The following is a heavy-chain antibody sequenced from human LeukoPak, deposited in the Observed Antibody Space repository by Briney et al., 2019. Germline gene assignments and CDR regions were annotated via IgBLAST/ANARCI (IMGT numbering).Heavy chain of an antibody. CDR2: TVGSRPDT. J-gene: IGHJ6*03. V-gene: IGHV3-23*01. D-gene: IGHD3-10*01. CDR3: AKGGSYHYYYYYMDV. Sequence: ETGGSLRLSCAASGFTFTNYAMSWVRQTPGKGLEWVAATVGSRPDTYHADSVKGRFTISRDNSKNTLYLQMNSLRAEDTAVYYCAKGGSYHYYYYYMDVWGKGTTVTVSS. CDR1: GFTFTNYA.